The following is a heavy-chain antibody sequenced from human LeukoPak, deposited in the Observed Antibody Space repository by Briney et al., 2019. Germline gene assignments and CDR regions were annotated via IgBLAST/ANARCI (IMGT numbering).Heavy chain of an antibody. J-gene: IGHJ4*02. Sequence: GGSLRLSCAASGFTASSNYMSWGRRAPGKGLEWVSVIYSGGSTYYADSVKGRFTISRDNSKNTLYLQMNSLRAEDTAVYYGARAVSVSGGDGYWGQGTLVTVSS. CDR3: ARAVSVSGGDGY. CDR2: IYSGGST. V-gene: IGHV3-53*01. CDR1: GFTASSNY. D-gene: IGHD2-21*02.